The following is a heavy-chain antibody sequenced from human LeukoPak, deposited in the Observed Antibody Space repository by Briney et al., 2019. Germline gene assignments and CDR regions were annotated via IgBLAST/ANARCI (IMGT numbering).Heavy chain of an antibody. CDR1: GYTFTSYD. J-gene: IGHJ6*02. Sequence: ASVKVSCKASGYTFTSYDINGVRPATGRGVECMGWMFPISGNTGYAQKFQGRVTMTRNTSIRTAYMELSSLRSEDTAVYYCAIIATYAPTPYYYYGMDVWGQGTTVTVSS. CDR2: MFPISGNT. D-gene: IGHD3-22*01. V-gene: IGHV1-8*01. CDR3: AIIATYAPTPYYYYGMDV.